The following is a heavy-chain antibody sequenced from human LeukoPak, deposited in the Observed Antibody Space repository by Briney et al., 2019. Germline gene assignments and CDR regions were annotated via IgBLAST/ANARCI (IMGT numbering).Heavy chain of an antibody. D-gene: IGHD1-20*01. Sequence: KDGESLKISCKASGYSFTTYWIGWVRQAPGKGLEWMGIIYPGDSDTRYSPSFQGQVTTSADKTTSTAYLQWSSLKASDTAMYYCARPGIPGTTDEDYWGQGTLVTVSS. CDR3: ARPGIPGTTDEDY. V-gene: IGHV5-51*01. CDR2: IYPGDSDT. CDR1: GYSFTTYW. J-gene: IGHJ4*02.